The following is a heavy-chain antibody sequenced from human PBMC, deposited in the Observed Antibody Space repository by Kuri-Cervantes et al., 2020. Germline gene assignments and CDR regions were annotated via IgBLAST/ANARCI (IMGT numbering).Heavy chain of an antibody. CDR2: MNPNSGNT. Sequence: ASVKVSCKASGYTFTSYDINWVRQATGQGLEWMGWMNPNSGNTGYAQKFQGRVTMTRNTSISTAYMELSSLRSEDTAVYYCARSPDCSGGSCYSDYYYYYYMDVWGKGTTVTVSS. J-gene: IGHJ6*03. D-gene: IGHD2-15*01. CDR3: ARSPDCSGGSCYSDYYYYYYMDV. V-gene: IGHV1-8*01. CDR1: GYTFTSYD.